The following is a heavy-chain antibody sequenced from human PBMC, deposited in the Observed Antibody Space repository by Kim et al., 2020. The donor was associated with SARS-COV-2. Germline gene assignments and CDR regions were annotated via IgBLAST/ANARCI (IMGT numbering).Heavy chain of an antibody. Sequence: GGSLRLSCAASGFTFSSYWMSWVRQAPGKVLEWVANIKQDGSEKYYVDSVKGRFTISRDNAKNSLYLQMNSLRAEDTAVYYCARDLLAVAALYYYYYGMDVWGQGTTVTVSS. CDR1: GFTFSSYW. V-gene: IGHV3-7*03. J-gene: IGHJ6*02. CDR3: ARDLLAVAALYYYYYGMDV. D-gene: IGHD6-19*01. CDR2: IKQDGSEK.